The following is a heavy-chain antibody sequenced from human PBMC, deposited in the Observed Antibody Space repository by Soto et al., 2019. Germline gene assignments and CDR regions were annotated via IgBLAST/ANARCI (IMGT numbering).Heavy chain of an antibody. J-gene: IGHJ4*02. CDR1: GGSISSYY. D-gene: IGHD4-17*01. CDR2: IYYSGST. V-gene: IGHV4-59*08. CDR3: ARGYGDYVLDY. Sequence: QVQLQESGPGLAKPSETLSLTCTVSGGSISSYYWSWIRQPPGKGLEWIGYIYYSGSTNYNPSLKRRVTISVDTSNNQFSLKLTSVTAADTAVYYCARGYGDYVLDYWGQGTLVTVSS.